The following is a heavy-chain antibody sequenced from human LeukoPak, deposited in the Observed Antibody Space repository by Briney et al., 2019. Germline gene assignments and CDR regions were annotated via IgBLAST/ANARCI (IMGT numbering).Heavy chain of an antibody. CDR2: ISGSGTST. V-gene: IGHV3-23*01. J-gene: IGHJ4*02. CDR1: GFTFNEYA. CDR3: ARVDYGDY. D-gene: IGHD4-17*01. Sequence: GGSLRLSCAASGFTFNEYAMSWVRQAPGKGLEWVSGISGSGTSTYYADSVKGRFTVSRDNSKNTLYLQMNSLRDEDTAVYYCARVDYGDYWGQGTLVTVSS.